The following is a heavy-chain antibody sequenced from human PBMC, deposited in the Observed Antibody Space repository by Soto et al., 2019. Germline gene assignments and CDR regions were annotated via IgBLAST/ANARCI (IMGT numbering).Heavy chain of an antibody. V-gene: IGHV4-30-4*01. Sequence: QVQLQESGPGLVKPSQTLSLTCTVSGGSVISGDYYWTWIRQPPGKGLEWIGYIYYSGSAYYNPSLKSRLDISIDTSKTQFSLTLSSVTAADTAVYYCARGRLSRSFHYWGQGTLVTVSS. CDR3: ARGRLSRSFHY. CDR1: GGSVISGDYY. J-gene: IGHJ4*02. D-gene: IGHD3-16*01. CDR2: IYYSGSA.